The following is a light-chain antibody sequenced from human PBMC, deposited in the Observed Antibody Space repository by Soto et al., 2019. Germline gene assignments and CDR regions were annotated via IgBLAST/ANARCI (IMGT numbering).Light chain of an antibody. Sequence: EIVLTQSPATLSLSPGERATLSCRASQSVSGSYLAWFRQKPGQAPRLLIYGASYRATGTPDRFSGSGSGTDFTLTISRLEPEDFAVYYCHQYASSPLTFGGGTKVEI. V-gene: IGKV3-20*01. CDR2: GAS. J-gene: IGKJ4*01. CDR1: QSVSGSY. CDR3: HQYASSPLT.